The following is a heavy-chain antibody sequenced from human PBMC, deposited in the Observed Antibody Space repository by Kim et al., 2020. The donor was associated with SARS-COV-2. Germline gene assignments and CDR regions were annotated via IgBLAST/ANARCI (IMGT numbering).Heavy chain of an antibody. CDR2: IYYSGST. D-gene: IGHD3-3*01. CDR1: GGSISSSSYY. CDR3: ARTYYDFWSGYYPPLPGDVGRGY. Sequence: SETLSLTCTVSGGSISSSSYYWGWIRQPPGKGLEWIGSIYYSGSTYYNPSLKSRVTISVDTSKNQFSLKLSSVTAADTAVYYCARTYYDFWSGYYPPLPGDVGRGYWGQGTLVTVSS. J-gene: IGHJ4*02. V-gene: IGHV4-39*01.